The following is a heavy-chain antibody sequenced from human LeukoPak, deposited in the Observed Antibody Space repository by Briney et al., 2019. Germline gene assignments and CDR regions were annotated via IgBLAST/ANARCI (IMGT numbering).Heavy chain of an antibody. V-gene: IGHV3-7*01. CDR2: IKQGGSEI. CDR1: GFTFSSYW. D-gene: IGHD3-10*01. CDR3: ARRLLWFGESEYYFDY. J-gene: IGHJ4*02. Sequence: GGSLRLSCAASGFTFSSYWMNWVRQAPGKGLEWVANIKQGGSEIYYVGSVKGRFTISRDDARNSLYLQLNSLRAEDTAVYYCARRLLWFGESEYYFDYWAREPWSPSPQ.